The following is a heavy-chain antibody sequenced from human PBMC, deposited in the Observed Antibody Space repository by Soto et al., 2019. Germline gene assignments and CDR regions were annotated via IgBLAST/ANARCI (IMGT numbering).Heavy chain of an antibody. CDR2: IYYSGST. CDR3: ARALYCGGDCFSITYYFDY. V-gene: IGHV4-30-4*01. Sequence: SETLSLTCTVSGGSISSGDYYWSWIRQPPGKGLEWIGYIYYSGSTYYNPSLKSRVTISVDTSKNQFSLKLSSVTAADTAVYYCARALYCGGDCFSITYYFDYWGQGTLVTVSS. CDR1: GGSISSGDYY. J-gene: IGHJ4*02. D-gene: IGHD2-21*02.